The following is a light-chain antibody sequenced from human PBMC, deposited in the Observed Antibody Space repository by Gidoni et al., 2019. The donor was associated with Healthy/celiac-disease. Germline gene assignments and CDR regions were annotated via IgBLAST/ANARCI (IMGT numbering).Light chain of an antibody. CDR1: SSDVGGYNY. V-gene: IGLV2-14*01. J-gene: IGLJ3*02. Sequence: QSALTQPASASGSPGQSITISCTGTSSDVGGYNYVSWYQQHPGKAPKLMIYDVSNRPSGVSNRFSGSKSGNTASLTISGLQAEDEADYYCSSYTSSSTWVFGGGTKLTV. CDR2: DVS. CDR3: SSYTSSSTWV.